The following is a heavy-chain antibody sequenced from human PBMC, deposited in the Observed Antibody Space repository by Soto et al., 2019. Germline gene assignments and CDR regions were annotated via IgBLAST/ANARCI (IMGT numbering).Heavy chain of an antibody. D-gene: IGHD3-10*01. V-gene: IGHV3-11*01. CDR1: GFSFSDSY. Sequence: QVQLVESGGGLVKPGGSLRLSCLASGFSFSDSYMSWIRQAPGKGLEWISYISSRGTNTYYADSVKGRFTISRDNAKDSLYLQINSLRAEDTAVYYCAKDHNPPYYHGSGPYYGMDVWGQGTTVTVSS. J-gene: IGHJ6*02. CDR2: ISSRGTNT. CDR3: AKDHNPPYYHGSGPYYGMDV.